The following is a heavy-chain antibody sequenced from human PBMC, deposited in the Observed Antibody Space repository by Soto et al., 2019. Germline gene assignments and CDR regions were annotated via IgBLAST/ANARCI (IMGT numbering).Heavy chain of an antibody. D-gene: IGHD3-3*01. CDR1: GFTFSSYS. V-gene: IGHV3-48*02. J-gene: IGHJ4*02. Sequence: SLRLSCAASGFTFSSYSMNWVRQAPGKGLEWVSYISSSSSTIYYADSVKGRFTISRDNAKNSLYLQMNSLRDEDTAVYYCARDSRITIFGVVITPPDYWGQGTLVTVSS. CDR3: ARDSRITIFGVVITPPDY. CDR2: ISSSSSTI.